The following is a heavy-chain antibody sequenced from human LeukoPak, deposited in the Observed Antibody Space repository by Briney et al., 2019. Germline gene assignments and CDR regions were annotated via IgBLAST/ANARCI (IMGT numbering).Heavy chain of an antibody. D-gene: IGHD4-17*01. Sequence: ASVTVTFKASGYIFTDYYMHWVQQAPGKGLEWMGRVDPQNGERVYAENFQGRVTMTADTSTDTAYMELTSLRSEDTAVYYCATDDYDDYWARFWSQGSLVTVSS. CDR1: GYIFTDYY. CDR3: ATDDYDDYWARF. V-gene: IGHV1-69-2*01. J-gene: IGHJ4*02. CDR2: VDPQNGER.